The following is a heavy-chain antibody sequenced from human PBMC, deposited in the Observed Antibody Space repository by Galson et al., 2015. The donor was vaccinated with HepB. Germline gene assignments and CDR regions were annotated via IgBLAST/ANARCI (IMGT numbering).Heavy chain of an antibody. V-gene: IGHV4-39*07. CDR3: ASSSGGYFDY. CDR2: IYYSGRT. D-gene: IGHD2-15*01. Sequence: SETLSLTCTVSGGSISSSSYYWGWIRQPPGKGLEWIGGIYYSGRTYYNPSLKSRVTISVDTSKKQFSLKLSSVTAADTALYYCASSSGGYFDYWGQGTLVTVSS. CDR1: GGSISSSSYY. J-gene: IGHJ4*02.